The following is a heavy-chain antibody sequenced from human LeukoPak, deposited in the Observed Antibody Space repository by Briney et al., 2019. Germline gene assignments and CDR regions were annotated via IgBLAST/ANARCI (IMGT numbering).Heavy chain of an antibody. V-gene: IGHV3-30*02. D-gene: IGHD2-2*01. Sequence: SGGSLRLSSAASGFTFSRHGMHWVRQAPGKGLEWVAFIRYDGSDKYYADSVKGRFTISRDNSKNTLSLQMNSLRAEDTAVYYCAKGPFYCTSNTCPQYYYYMDVWGKGTTVTVSS. CDR2: IRYDGSDK. J-gene: IGHJ6*03. CDR3: AKGPFYCTSNTCPQYYYYMDV. CDR1: GFTFSRHG.